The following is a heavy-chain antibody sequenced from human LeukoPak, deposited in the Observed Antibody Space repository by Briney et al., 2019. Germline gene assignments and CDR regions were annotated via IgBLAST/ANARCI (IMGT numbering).Heavy chain of an antibody. Sequence: GGSLRLSCAASGFTFSSYEMNWVRQAPGKGLEWVSYISSSGSTIYYADSVKGRFTISRDNAKNSLYLQMNSLRAEDTAVYYCAREAPFYSGSYSDYYYYMDVWGKGTTVTISS. CDR1: GFTFSSYE. V-gene: IGHV3-48*03. J-gene: IGHJ6*03. D-gene: IGHD1-26*01. CDR3: AREAPFYSGSYSDYYYYMDV. CDR2: ISSSGSTI.